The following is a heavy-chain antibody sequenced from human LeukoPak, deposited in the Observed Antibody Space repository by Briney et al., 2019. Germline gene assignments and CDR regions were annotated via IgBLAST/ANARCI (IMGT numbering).Heavy chain of an antibody. J-gene: IGHJ5*02. D-gene: IGHD2-21*02. CDR1: VGSISSYY. V-gene: IGHV4-59*08. CDR2: IYYSGRT. Sequence: SETLSLTCTVSVGSISSYYWSWIRQPPGKGREGIVYIYYSGRTNYNPSLKSRVAISVDTSKNQFSLKLSSVTAADTAVYYCARHSVLKDCSTWFDAWGKGTLVTASS. CDR3: ARHSVLKDCSTWFDA.